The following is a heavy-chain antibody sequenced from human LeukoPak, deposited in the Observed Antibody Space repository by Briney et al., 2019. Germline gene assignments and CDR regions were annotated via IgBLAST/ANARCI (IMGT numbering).Heavy chain of an antibody. CDR1: GYSISSGYY. V-gene: IGHV4-38-2*02. CDR2: IYTSEST. CDR3: AREGGYSYGDAPLHFDY. D-gene: IGHD5-18*01. Sequence: SETLSLTCTVSGYSISSGYYWGWIRQPPGKGLEWIGRIYTSESTNYNPSLKSRVTISVDTSKNLFSLKLSSLTAADTAVYYCAREGGYSYGDAPLHFDYWGQGILVTVSS. J-gene: IGHJ4*02.